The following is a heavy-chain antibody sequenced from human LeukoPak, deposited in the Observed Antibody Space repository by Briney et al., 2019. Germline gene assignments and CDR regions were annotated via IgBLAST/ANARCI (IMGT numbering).Heavy chain of an antibody. CDR2: ISYDGSNK. CDR1: GFTFSSYG. Sequence: GGSLRLSCAASGFTFSSYGMHWVRQAPGKGLEWVAVISYDGSNKYYADSVKGRFTISRDNSKNTLYLQMNSLRAEDTAVYYCARDGSGSGTRGLDYWGQGTLVTVSS. J-gene: IGHJ4*02. V-gene: IGHV3-30*03. CDR3: ARDGSGSGTRGLDY. D-gene: IGHD3-10*01.